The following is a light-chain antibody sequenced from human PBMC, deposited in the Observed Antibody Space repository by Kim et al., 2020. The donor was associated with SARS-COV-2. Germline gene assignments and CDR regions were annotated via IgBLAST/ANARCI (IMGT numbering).Light chain of an antibody. V-gene: IGKV1-16*02. CDR1: QDIRSY. CDR2: ATS. J-gene: IGKJ4*01. Sequence: SGSVGDRVTITCRASQDIRSYLAWFQQNPGEAPRSLIYATSSVQSGVPSKFSGSGSGTDFTLTISSLQPEDCATYYCQQYIDYPLTFGGGTKLEI. CDR3: QQYIDYPLT.